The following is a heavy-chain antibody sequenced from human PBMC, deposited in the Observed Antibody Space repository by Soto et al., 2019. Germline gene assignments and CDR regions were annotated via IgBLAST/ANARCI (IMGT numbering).Heavy chain of an antibody. CDR3: ARGVAVPTAVSWYFEL. D-gene: IGHD1-1*01. J-gene: IGHJ2*01. CDR2: INPNSGAT. V-gene: IGHV1-2*04. Sequence: QMQLVQSGAEVKPPGASVKVSCKASGYSFTGYYLHWVRQAPGQGLEWMGWINPNSGATNYVEKSQGWLPMARDTSISTAYLELKRLRSDDTAVYYCARGVAVPTAVSWYFELWGRGTLVTVSS. CDR1: GYSFTGYY.